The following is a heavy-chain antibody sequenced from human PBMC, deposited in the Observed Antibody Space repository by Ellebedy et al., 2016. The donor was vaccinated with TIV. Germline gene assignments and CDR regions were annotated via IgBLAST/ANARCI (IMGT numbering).Heavy chain of an antibody. Sequence: GESLKISCAASGFTFSSYGIHWVRQAPGKGLEWVAVIWSDGSNKYYADSVKGRFTISRDNAKNTLYLQMNSLRAEDTAVYYCATGTDYWGQGTLVTVSS. J-gene: IGHJ4*02. CDR2: IWSDGSNK. CDR3: ATGTDY. CDR1: GFTFSSYG. V-gene: IGHV3-33*03.